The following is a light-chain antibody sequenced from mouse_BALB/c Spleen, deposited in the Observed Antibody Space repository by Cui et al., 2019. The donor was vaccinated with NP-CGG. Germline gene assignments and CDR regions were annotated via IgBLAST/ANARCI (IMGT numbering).Light chain of an antibody. J-gene: IGLJ1*01. CDR1: TGTVTTNNY. CDR3: ALWYSNHWV. Sequence: QAVVTQESALTTSPGVTVTLTCRSSTGTVTTNNYANWVQEKPDHLFTGLIGGTNNRVPGVPARFSGSLIGDKAALTITGAQTEDEAIYFCALWYSNHWVFGGGTKLTVL. CDR2: GTN. V-gene: IGLV1*01.